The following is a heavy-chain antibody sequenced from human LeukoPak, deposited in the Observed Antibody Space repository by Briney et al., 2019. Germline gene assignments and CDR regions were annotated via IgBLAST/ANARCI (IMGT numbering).Heavy chain of an antibody. CDR1: GFTFSSYA. CDR2: ISGSGGST. D-gene: IGHD3-10*01. CDR3: AKGGRYYGSGSYYRI. V-gene: IGHV3-23*01. J-gene: IGHJ4*02. Sequence: GGSMRLSCAASGFTFSSYAMSWVRQAPGKGLEWVSAISGSGGSTYYADSVKGRFTISRDNSKNTLYLQMNSLRAEDTAVYYCAKGGRYYGSGSYYRIWGQGTLVTVSS.